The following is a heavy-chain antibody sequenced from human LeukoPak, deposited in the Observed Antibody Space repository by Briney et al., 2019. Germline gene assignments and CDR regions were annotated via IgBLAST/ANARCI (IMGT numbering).Heavy chain of an antibody. V-gene: IGHV1-69*06. Sequence: GSSVRVSCKASGGTFSSYAISWVRQAPGQGLEWMGGIIPIFGTANYAQKFQGRVTITADKSTSTAYMELSSLRSEDTAVYYCVCGGGGNRPPIDPWGQGTLVTVSS. D-gene: IGHD4-23*01. CDR3: VCGGGGNRPPIDP. CDR1: GGTFSSYA. J-gene: IGHJ5*02. CDR2: IIPIFGTA.